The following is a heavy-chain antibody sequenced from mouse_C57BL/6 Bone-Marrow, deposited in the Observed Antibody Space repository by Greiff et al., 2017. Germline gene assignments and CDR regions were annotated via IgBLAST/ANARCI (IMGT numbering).Heavy chain of an antibody. CDR1: GFTFSDYY. D-gene: IGHD2-3*01. J-gene: IGHJ4*01. Sequence: DVKLVESGGGLVQPGGSLKLSCAASGFTFSDYYMYWVRQTPEKRLEWVAYISNGGGSTYYPDTVKGRFTISRDNAKNTLYLQMSRLKSEDTAMYYCARGYYYYAMDYWGQGTSVTVSS. CDR3: ARGYYYYAMDY. V-gene: IGHV5-12*01. CDR2: ISNGGGST.